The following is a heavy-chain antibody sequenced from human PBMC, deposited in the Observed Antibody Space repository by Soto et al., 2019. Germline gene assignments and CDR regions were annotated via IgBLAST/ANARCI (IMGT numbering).Heavy chain of an antibody. J-gene: IGHJ4*02. CDR1: GFTFSSYA. CDR2: ISYDGSNK. Sequence: GGSLRLSCAASGFTFSSYAMHWVRQAPGKGLEWVAVISYDGSNKYYADSVKGRFTIYRDNSKNTLYLQMNSLRAEDTAVYYCARVPGYSYGLPDYWGQGNLVTVSS. CDR3: ARVPGYSYGLPDY. V-gene: IGHV3-30-3*01. D-gene: IGHD5-18*01.